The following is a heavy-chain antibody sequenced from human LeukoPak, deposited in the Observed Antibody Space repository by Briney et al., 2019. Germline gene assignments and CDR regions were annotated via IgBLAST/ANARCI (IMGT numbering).Heavy chain of an antibody. Sequence: GGSLRLSCAASGFTFSSYSMNWVRQAPGKGLVWVSRINSDGSSTSYADSVKGRFTISRDNAKNTLYLQMNSLRAEDTAVYYCARDQESIAAASPQTLRPQIRYYYYYYYMDVWGKGTTVTISS. CDR3: ARDQESIAAASPQTLRPQIRYYYYYYYMDV. D-gene: IGHD6-13*01. J-gene: IGHJ6*03. CDR2: INSDGSST. V-gene: IGHV3-74*01. CDR1: GFTFSSYS.